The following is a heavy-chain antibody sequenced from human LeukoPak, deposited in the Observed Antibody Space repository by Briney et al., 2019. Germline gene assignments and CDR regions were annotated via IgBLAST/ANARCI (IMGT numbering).Heavy chain of an antibody. V-gene: IGHV1-18*01. CDR2: ISDYNGKT. CDR1: VYSFTSNG. D-gene: IGHD6-19*01. Sequence: ASVKVSFKASVYSFTSNGISCVRHAPGQGLEWMGLISDYNGKTNYAQKLQGRVTMTTDTSTRTAYMELRSLRSDDTAVYYCARDPTTVAGTAWNWFDPWGQGTLVTVSS. J-gene: IGHJ5*02. CDR3: ARDPTTVAGTAWNWFDP.